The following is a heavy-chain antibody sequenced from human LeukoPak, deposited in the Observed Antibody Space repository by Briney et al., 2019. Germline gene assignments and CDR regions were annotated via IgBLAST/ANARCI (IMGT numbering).Heavy chain of an antibody. CDR2: ISCDGSNK. D-gene: IGHD3-9*01. Sequence: GGSLRLSCAASGFTFSSYAMHWVRQAPGKGLEWVAVISCDGSNKYYADSVKGRFTISRDNSKNTLYLQMNSLRAEDTAVYYCARDKGEGLVIIIYYFDYWGQGTLVTVSS. V-gene: IGHV3-30-3*01. CDR3: ARDKGEGLVIIIYYFDY. J-gene: IGHJ4*02. CDR1: GFTFSSYA.